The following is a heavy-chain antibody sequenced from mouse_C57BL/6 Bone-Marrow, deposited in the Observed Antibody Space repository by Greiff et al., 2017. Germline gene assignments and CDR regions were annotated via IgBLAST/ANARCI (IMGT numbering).Heavy chain of an antibody. V-gene: IGHV1-52*01. J-gene: IGHJ4*01. CDR2: IDPSDSET. CDR3: ARGDFDYYGSSWAMDY. Sequence: QVQLQQPGAELVRPGSSVKLSCKASGYTFTSYWMHWVKQRPIQGLEWIGNIDPSDSETHYNQKFKDKATLTVAKSSSTAYMQLSSLTSEDSAVYYCARGDFDYYGSSWAMDYWGQGTSVSGSS. CDR1: GYTFTSYW. D-gene: IGHD1-1*01.